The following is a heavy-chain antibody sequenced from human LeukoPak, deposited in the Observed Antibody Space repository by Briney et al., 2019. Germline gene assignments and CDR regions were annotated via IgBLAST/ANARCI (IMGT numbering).Heavy chain of an antibody. CDR3: AGSGSYDYYYYGMDV. V-gene: IGHV1-18*01. CDR1: GYIFTSYG. D-gene: IGHD3-10*01. Sequence: GASVKVSCKASGYIFTSYGISWVRQAPGQGLEWMGWISAYNGNANYAQKLQGRVTKTTDTSTSTAHMELRSLRSDDTAVYYCAGSGSYDYYYYGMDVWGQGTTVTVSS. CDR2: ISAYNGNA. J-gene: IGHJ6*02.